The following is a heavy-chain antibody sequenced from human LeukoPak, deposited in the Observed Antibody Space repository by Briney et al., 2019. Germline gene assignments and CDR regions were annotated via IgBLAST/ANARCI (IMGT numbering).Heavy chain of an antibody. V-gene: IGHV3-74*01. CDR2: INSDGSST. D-gene: IGHD3-10*01. Sequence: QPGGSLRLSCAASGFTFSAYWMHWVRQAPGKGLVWVSRINSDGSSTSYTDSVKGRFTISRDNAKNTLYLQMNSLRAEDTAMYYCCTSGSFYRIDYWGQGTLVTVSS. CDR1: GFTFSAYW. J-gene: IGHJ4*02. CDR3: CTSGSFYRIDY.